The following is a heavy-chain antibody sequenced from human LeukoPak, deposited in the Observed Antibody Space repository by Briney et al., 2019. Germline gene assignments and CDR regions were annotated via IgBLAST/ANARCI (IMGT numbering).Heavy chain of an antibody. Sequence: PGGSLRLSCAASGFTFSPYNMNWVRQAPGKGLEWVSAISSSSSYIYYADSVKGRFTISRDNAKNSLYLQMNSLRAEDTAVYYCARGGGYCGGDCYGIDYWGQGTQVTVSS. D-gene: IGHD2-21*01. J-gene: IGHJ4*02. CDR1: GFTFSPYN. CDR3: ARGGGYCGGDCYGIDY. CDR2: ISSSSSYI. V-gene: IGHV3-21*01.